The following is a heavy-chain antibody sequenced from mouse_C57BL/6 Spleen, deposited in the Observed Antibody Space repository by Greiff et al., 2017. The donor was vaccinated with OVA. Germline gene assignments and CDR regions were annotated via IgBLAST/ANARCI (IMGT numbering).Heavy chain of an antibody. J-gene: IGHJ2*01. V-gene: IGHV1-64*01. CDR1: GYTFTSYW. D-gene: IGHD1-1*01. CDR3: STPGSSYYFDY. CDR2: IHPNSGST. Sequence: QVQLQQPGAELVKPGASVKLSCKASGYTFTSYWMHWVKQSPGQGLEWIGMIHPNSGSTNYNEKFKSKATLTVDKSSSTAYMQLSSLTSADSAVYYCSTPGSSYYFDYWGQGTTLTVSS.